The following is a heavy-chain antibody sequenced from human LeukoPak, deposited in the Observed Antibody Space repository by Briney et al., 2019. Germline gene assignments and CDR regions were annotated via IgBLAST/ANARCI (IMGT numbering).Heavy chain of an antibody. J-gene: IGHJ4*02. V-gene: IGHV1-24*01. CDR2: FDPEDGET. D-gene: IGHD6-19*01. Sequence: ASVKVSCKVSGYTLTELSMHWVRQAPGKGLEWMGGFDPEDGETIYAQKFQGRVTMTEDTSTDTAYMELSSLRSEDTAVYYCASQSLYSSGWKSFDYWGQGTLVTVSS. CDR1: GYTLTELS. CDR3: ASQSLYSSGWKSFDY.